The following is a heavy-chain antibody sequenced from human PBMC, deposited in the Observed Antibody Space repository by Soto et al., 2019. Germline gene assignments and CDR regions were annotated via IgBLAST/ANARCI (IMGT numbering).Heavy chain of an antibody. CDR1: GYIFSDYG. V-gene: IGHV1-18*01. Sequence: ASVKVSCKASGYIFSDYGINWVRLAPGQGLEWMGWIIPYNDNTKYAENFQGRVTLTTDTSTNTVYMELRSLTPDDTGVYFCARRMRMAADAPSDYYAMDVWGQGTTVTVSS. CDR3: ARRMRMAADAPSDYYAMDV. CDR2: IIPYNDNT. J-gene: IGHJ6*02. D-gene: IGHD6-13*01.